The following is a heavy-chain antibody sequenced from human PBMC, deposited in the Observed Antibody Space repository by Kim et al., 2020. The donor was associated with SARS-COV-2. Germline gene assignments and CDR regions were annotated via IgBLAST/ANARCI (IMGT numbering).Heavy chain of an antibody. D-gene: IGHD3-10*01. J-gene: IGHJ6*02. CDR3: ARAFAGAYYYGMDV. Sequence: YADSVTGRFTISRVNSKITLYLQMNSLRAEDTAVYYCARAFAGAYYYGMDVWGQGTTVTVSS. V-gene: IGHV3-30*01.